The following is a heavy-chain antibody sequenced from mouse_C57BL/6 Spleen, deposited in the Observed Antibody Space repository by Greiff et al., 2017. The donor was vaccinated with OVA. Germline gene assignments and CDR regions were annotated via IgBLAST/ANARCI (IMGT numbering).Heavy chain of an antibody. Sequence: QVQLKQSGAELVRPGTSVTMSCKASGYTFTNYWIGWAKQRPGHGLEWIGDIYPGGGYTNYNEKFKGKATLTADKSSSTAYMQFSSLTSEDSAIYYCAREGTGTWYFDVWGTGTTVTVSS. CDR2: IYPGGGYT. D-gene: IGHD4-1*01. CDR1: GYTFTNYW. V-gene: IGHV1-63*01. J-gene: IGHJ1*03. CDR3: AREGTGTWYFDV.